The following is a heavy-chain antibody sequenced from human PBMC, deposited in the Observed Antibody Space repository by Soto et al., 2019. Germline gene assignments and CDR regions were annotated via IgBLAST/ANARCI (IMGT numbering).Heavy chain of an antibody. Sequence: QVQLVQSGAEVKKPGSSVKVSCKASGGTFGSQGIAWVRQAPGQGLEWMGGIIPIFGAAHYAQKFQGRVTITADESTSTSYMELSSLRSEDTAVYYCARAYCGGDCTRSYYYYGMDVWGQGTTVSVPS. CDR3: ARAYCGGDCTRSYYYYGMDV. J-gene: IGHJ6*02. CDR1: GGTFGSQG. D-gene: IGHD2-21*02. V-gene: IGHV1-69*01. CDR2: IIPIFGAA.